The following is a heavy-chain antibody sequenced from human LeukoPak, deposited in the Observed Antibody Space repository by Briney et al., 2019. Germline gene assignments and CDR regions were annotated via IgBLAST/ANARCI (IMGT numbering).Heavy chain of an antibody. CDR2: IYYSGST. D-gene: IGHD1-1*01. CDR1: GGSISSYY. Sequence: SETLSLTCTVSGGSISSYYWSWIRQPPGKGLEWIGYIYYSGSTNYNPSLKSRVTISVDTSKNQFSLKLSSVTAADTAVYYCARYTTGTTSSWFDPWGQGTLVTVSS. J-gene: IGHJ5*02. V-gene: IGHV4-59*01. CDR3: ARYTTGTTSSWFDP.